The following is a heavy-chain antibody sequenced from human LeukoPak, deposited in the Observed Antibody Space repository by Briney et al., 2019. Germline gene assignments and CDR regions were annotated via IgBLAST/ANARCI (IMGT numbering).Heavy chain of an antibody. V-gene: IGHV3-7*01. J-gene: IGHJ4*02. CDR2: IKQDGREK. Sequence: GGSLRLSCAASGFTFSNYWMNWVRQAPGKGLEWVANIKQDGREKYYVDSVKGRFTISRDNAKNSLYLQMYSLRAEDTAVYYCARAVVVTTGFDYWGQGTLVTVSS. D-gene: IGHD2-21*02. CDR3: ARAVVVTTGFDY. CDR1: GFTFSNYW.